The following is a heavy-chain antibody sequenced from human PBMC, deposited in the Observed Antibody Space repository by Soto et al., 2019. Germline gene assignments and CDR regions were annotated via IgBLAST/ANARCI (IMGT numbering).Heavy chain of an antibody. V-gene: IGHV3-23*01. CDR1: GFTFSSYA. J-gene: IGHJ6*02. CDR2: ISGSGGST. Sequence: PGGSLRLSCAASGFTFSSYAMSWVRQAPGKGLEWVSAISGSGGSTYYADSVKGRFTISRDNSKNTVDLQMNSLRVDDTAVYYCGTSSRKDYHFAMDVWGQGTAVTVSS. D-gene: IGHD6-6*01. CDR3: GTSSRKDYHFAMDV.